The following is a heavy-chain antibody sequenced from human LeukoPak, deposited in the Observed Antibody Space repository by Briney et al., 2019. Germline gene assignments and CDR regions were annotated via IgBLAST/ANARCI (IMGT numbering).Heavy chain of an antibody. Sequence: GGSLRLSCVASGLTFDDYAVNWVRQAPGKGLEWVASISWNSDKIDYADSVKGRFTISRDNAKNSLYLQMNSLRAEDTAVYYCARTYCSSTSCYRSSNFFDYWGQGTLVTVSS. D-gene: IGHD2-2*01. V-gene: IGHV3-9*01. CDR2: ISWNSDKI. J-gene: IGHJ4*02. CDR1: GLTFDDYA. CDR3: ARTYCSSTSCYRSSNFFDY.